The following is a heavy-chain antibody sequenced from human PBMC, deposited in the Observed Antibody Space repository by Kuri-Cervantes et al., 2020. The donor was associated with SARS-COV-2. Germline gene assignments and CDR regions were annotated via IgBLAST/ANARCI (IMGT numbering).Heavy chain of an antibody. CDR3: TRLRWNDLGTPFDD. CDR2: VYYSGTT. D-gene: IGHD1-1*01. J-gene: IGHJ4*02. CDR1: GFTFSSYW. V-gene: IGHV4-39*01. Sequence: GSLRLSCAASGFTFSSYWMSWVRQPPGKGLEWIGSVYYSGTTYYNPSLKSRVTISVDTSNNPLSLKLGSVTAADTAVYYCTRLRWNDLGTPFDDWGQGTRVTVAS.